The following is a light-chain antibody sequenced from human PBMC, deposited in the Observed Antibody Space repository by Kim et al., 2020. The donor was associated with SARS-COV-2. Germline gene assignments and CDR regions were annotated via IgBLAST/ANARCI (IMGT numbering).Light chain of an antibody. Sequence: DIQMTQSPSTLSASVGDRVTITCRASQSISSWLAWYQQKPGKAPKLLIYKASSLESGVPSRFSGSGSGTEFTLTISSLQPDDFATYYCQPYNSSPWTFGQGTKVDIK. J-gene: IGKJ1*01. CDR3: QPYNSSPWT. CDR1: QSISSW. CDR2: KAS. V-gene: IGKV1-5*03.